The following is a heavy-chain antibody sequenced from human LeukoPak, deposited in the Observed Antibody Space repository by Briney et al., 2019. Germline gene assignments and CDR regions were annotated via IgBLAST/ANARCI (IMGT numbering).Heavy chain of an antibody. CDR3: ARDGRIVGATIPPPRNWFDP. Sequence: PSQTLSLTCTVSGGSISSGGYYWSWIRQHPGKGLEWIGYIYYSGSTYYNPSLKSRVTISVDTSKNQFSLKLSSVTAADTAVYYCARDGRIVGATIPPPRNWFDPWGQGTLATVSS. CDR1: GGSISSGGYY. CDR2: IYYSGST. J-gene: IGHJ5*02. D-gene: IGHD1-26*01. V-gene: IGHV4-31*03.